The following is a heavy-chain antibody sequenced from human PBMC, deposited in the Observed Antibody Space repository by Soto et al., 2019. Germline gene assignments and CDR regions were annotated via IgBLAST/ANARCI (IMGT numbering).Heavy chain of an antibody. J-gene: IGHJ5*02. CDR2: ISSSGSTI. D-gene: IGHD6-13*01. CDR3: ARDRYSSSWEHNWFDP. CDR1: GYTFSDYY. V-gene: IGHV3-11*01. Sequence: PGGSLRLSCAASGYTFSDYYMSWIRQAPGKGLEWVSYISSSGSTIYYADSVKGRFTISRDNAKNSLYLQMNSLRAEDTAVYYCARDRYSSSWEHNWFDPWGQGTLVTVSS.